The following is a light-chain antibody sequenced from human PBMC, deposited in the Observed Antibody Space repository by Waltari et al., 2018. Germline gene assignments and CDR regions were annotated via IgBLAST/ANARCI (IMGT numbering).Light chain of an antibody. CDR3: QQNDSPPLT. CDR1: QNIDTY. Sequence: DIQMTQSPSSLSASVGDSVTITCRASQNIDTYLSWHHQRPGKAPKLLIYVASNLEDGVPARFSGSGSGTDFTLTISSLQPEDFGTYYCQQNDSPPLTFGGGTKVEIK. V-gene: IGKV1-39*01. CDR2: VAS. J-gene: IGKJ4*01.